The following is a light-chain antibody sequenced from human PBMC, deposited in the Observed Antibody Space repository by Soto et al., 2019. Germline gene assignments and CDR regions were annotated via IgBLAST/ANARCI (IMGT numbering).Light chain of an antibody. CDR1: QSISSW. CDR2: DAS. J-gene: IGKJ1*01. V-gene: IGKV1-5*01. CDR3: QQYNSFWT. Sequence: IQMSQSPSTLFTSVGDRVTITCRASQSISSWLAWYQQKPGKAPKLLIYDASSLESGVPSRFSGSGSGTEFTLAISSLKPDDFATYYCQQYNSFWTFGQGTKVDIK.